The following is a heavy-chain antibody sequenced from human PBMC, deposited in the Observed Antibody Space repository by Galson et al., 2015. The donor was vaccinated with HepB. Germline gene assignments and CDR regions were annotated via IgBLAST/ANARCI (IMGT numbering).Heavy chain of an antibody. CDR3: ARSYRPNYYYYIDV. D-gene: IGHD3-16*02. J-gene: IGHJ6*03. V-gene: IGHV1-3*04. CDR1: GYTFTRYA. CDR2: INTGNGNT. Sequence: SVKVSCKASGYTFTRYAIHWVRQAPGQRLEWMGWINTGNGNTKYSQTFQGRVTITRDTSASTAYMDLSSLRSEDTAVYYCARSYRPNYYYYIDVWGKGTTVTVSS.